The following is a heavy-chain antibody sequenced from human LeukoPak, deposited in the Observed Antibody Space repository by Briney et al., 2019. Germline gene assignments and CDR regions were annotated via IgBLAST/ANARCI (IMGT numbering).Heavy chain of an antibody. CDR1: GFSFSNHW. CDR3: ARGDGRGRSDGAT. V-gene: IGHV3-7*01. Sequence: GGSLRLSCGASGFSFSNHWMGWVRQAPENGLGWVAIMSQDGSDKYHLDSVKGRFTISRDNAKNTLYLQMNSLRVEDTAVYYCARGDGRGRSDGATWGPGTLVTVSS. CDR2: MSQDGSDK. D-gene: IGHD5-18*01. J-gene: IGHJ4*02.